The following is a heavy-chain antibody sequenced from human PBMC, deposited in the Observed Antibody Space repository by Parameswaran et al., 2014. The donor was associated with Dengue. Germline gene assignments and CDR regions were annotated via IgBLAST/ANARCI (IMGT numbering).Heavy chain of an antibody. V-gene: IGHV3-30-3*02. J-gene: IGHJ6*02. D-gene: IGHD2-2*01. Sequence: VRQAPGKGLEWVAVISYDGSNKYYADSVKGRFTISRDNSKNTLYLQMNSLRAEDTAVYYCANGGGVVVPAAIYYGMDVWGQGTTVTVSS. CDR2: ISYDGSNK. CDR3: ANGGGVVVPAAIYYGMDV.